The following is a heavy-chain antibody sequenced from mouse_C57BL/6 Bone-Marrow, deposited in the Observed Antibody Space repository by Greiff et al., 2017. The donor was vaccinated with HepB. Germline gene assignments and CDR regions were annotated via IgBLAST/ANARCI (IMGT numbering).Heavy chain of an antibody. Sequence: EVQLQQSGPELVKPGASVKISCKASGYSFTDYNMNWVKQSNGKSLEWIGVINPNYGTTSYNQKFKGKATLTVDQSSSTAYMQLNILTSEDAAVYDCGRTYYGSSPFAYWGQGTLVTVSA. CDR1: GYSFTDYN. CDR2: INPNYGTT. D-gene: IGHD1-1*01. V-gene: IGHV1-39*01. J-gene: IGHJ3*01. CDR3: GRTYYGSSPFAY.